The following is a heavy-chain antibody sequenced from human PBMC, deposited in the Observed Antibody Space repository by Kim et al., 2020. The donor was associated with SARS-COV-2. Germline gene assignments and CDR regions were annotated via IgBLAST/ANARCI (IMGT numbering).Heavy chain of an antibody. CDR2: IYYSGST. CDR1: GGSISSYY. D-gene: IGHD3-22*01. J-gene: IGHJ6*02. CDR3: ARGPYYYDSSCYYYGYYGMDV. V-gene: IGHV4-59*01. Sequence: SETLSLTCTVSGGSISSYYWSWIRQPPGKGLEWIGYIYYSGSTNYNPSLKSRVTISVDTSKNQFSLKLSSVTAADTAVYYCARGPYYYDSSCYYYGYYGMDVWGQGTTVTVSS.